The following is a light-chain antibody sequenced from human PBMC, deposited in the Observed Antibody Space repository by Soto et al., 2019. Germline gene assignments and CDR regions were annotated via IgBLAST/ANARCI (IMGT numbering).Light chain of an antibody. CDR3: QKYNSAPLT. CDR1: QNIHNH. CDR2: DAI. J-gene: IGKJ4*01. V-gene: IGKV3-15*01. Sequence: DKLMSQSPATLSVSPGERVTLSCRASQNIHNHMSWFLQKPGQTPRLLIYDAIIRAPDVPARFSGSWSGTEFTLTINSLQSEDLAAYYCQKYNSAPLTFGGGTKVDIK.